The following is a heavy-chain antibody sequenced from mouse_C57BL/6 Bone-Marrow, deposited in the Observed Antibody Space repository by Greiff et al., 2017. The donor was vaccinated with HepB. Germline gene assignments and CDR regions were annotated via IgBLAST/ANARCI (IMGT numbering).Heavy chain of an antibody. V-gene: IGHV1-69*01. CDR2: IAPSDSYT. Sequence: VPLQQSGAELATPGASVKLSCQASGYPFTRYWMPWVQPRPGHGLEWIGAIAPSDSYTNYNPKFKGKSTLTVDKSSSTAYMQRSSLTSEDSAVYYCARRYSNYGDYAMDYWGQGTSVTVSS. CDR1: GYPFTRYW. D-gene: IGHD2-5*01. CDR3: ARRYSNYGDYAMDY. J-gene: IGHJ4*01.